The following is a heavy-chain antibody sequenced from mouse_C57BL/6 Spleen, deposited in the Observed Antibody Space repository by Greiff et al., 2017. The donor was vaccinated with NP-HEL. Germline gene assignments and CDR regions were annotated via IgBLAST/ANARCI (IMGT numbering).Heavy chain of an antibody. CDR2: ISYDGSN. Sequence: EVKVEESGPGLVKPSQSLSLTCSVTGYSITSGYYWNWIRQFPGNKLEWMGYISYDGSNNYNPSLKNRISITRDTSKNQFFLKLNSVTTEDTATYYCARDFLWYFDVWGTGTTVTVSS. J-gene: IGHJ1*03. CDR3: ARDFLWYFDV. CDR1: GYSITSGYY. V-gene: IGHV3-6*01.